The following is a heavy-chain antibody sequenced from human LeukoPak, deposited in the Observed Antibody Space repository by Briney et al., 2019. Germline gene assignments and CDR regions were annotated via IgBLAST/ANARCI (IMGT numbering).Heavy chain of an antibody. CDR1: GFSFSDYW. Sequence: GGSLRLSCVASGFSFSDYWMSWVRQAPGKGLEWVANINQDGNEKYYVDSVKGRFTISRDNARNLLYLQMNSLRVEDTAVYYCASASGTYEHWGQGTLVTVSS. V-gene: IGHV3-7*03. J-gene: IGHJ4*02. CDR3: ASASGTYEH. D-gene: IGHD1-26*01. CDR2: INQDGNEK.